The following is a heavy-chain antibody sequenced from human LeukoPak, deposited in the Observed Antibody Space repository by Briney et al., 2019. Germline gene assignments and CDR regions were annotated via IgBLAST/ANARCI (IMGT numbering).Heavy chain of an antibody. CDR3: ARDHYYGSGSYYNPLGY. Sequence: ASVKVSCKASGYTFTSYGISWVRQAPGQGLEWMGWISAYNGNTNYAQKLQGRVTMTTDTSTSTAYMELSSLRSEDTAVYYCARDHYYGSGSYYNPLGYWGQGTLVTVSS. V-gene: IGHV1-18*01. CDR1: GYTFTSYG. J-gene: IGHJ4*02. D-gene: IGHD3-10*01. CDR2: ISAYNGNT.